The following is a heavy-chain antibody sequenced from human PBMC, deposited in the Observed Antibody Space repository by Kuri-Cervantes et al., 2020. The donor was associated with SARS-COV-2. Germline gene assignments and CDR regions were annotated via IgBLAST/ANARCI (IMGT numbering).Heavy chain of an antibody. CDR2: ISYDGSNK. Sequence: GGSLRLSCAASGFTFSSYGMHWVRQAPGKGLEWVATISYDGSNKYYVDSVKGRFTISRDNSKNTLHLQMNSLRAEDTALYYCAKGDYDFWSGYYEYWGQGTLVTVSS. CDR1: GFTFSSYG. V-gene: IGHV3-30*18. CDR3: AKGDYDFWSGYYEY. D-gene: IGHD3-3*01. J-gene: IGHJ4*02.